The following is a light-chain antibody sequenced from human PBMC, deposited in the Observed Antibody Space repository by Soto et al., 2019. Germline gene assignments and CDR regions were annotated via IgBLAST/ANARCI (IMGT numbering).Light chain of an antibody. CDR1: QSVNSN. V-gene: IGKV3-15*01. CDR3: QHYNNWPPEGT. CDR2: GAS. J-gene: IGKJ3*01. Sequence: EIVMTQSPATLSVSPGERATLSCRASQSVNSNLAWYQQKPGQAPRLLIYGASTRAAGIPARFSGSGSGTEFTLTISSLQSEDFAVYYCQHYNNWPPEGTFGPGTKVDIK.